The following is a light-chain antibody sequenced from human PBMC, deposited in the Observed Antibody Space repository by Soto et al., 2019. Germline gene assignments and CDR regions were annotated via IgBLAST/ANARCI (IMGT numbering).Light chain of an antibody. J-gene: IGLJ2*01. V-gene: IGLV2-23*02. CDR3: CSYAGSSTFVI. CDR1: SSDGGSYNL. Sequence: QSALTQPASVSGSPGQSITISCTGTSSDGGSYNLVSWYQQHPGKAPKLMILEDNKRPSGVSNRFSGSKSGNTASLTISGLQAEDEADYYCCSYAGSSTFVIFGGGTKLTVL. CDR2: EDN.